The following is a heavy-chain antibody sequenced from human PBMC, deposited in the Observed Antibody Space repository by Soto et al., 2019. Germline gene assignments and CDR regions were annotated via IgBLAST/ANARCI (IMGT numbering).Heavy chain of an antibody. CDR3: ARVIAAAGTGDYFDY. J-gene: IGHJ4*02. CDR1: GGSVSSGSYY. Sequence: PSETLSLTCTVSGGSVSSGSYYWSWIRQPPGKGLEWIGYIYYSGSTNYNPSLKSRVTISVDTSKNQFSLKLSSVTAADTAVYYCARVIAAAGTGDYFDYWGQGTLVTVSS. V-gene: IGHV4-61*01. CDR2: IYYSGST. D-gene: IGHD6-13*01.